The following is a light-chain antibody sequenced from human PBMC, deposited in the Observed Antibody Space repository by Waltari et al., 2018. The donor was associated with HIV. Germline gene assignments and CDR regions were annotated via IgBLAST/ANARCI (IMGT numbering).Light chain of an antibody. CDR3: AAWDDSLTGRV. J-gene: IGLJ3*02. V-gene: IGLV1-47*01. CDR2: RND. Sequence: QSVLTQPPSASGTPGQRVTISCSGSTSNIGTNFVYWYQQFPGTAPRLLLYRNDQRPAGVPDRFSGSKSGTAASLASSGLRSEDEADYYCAAWDDSLTGRVFGGGTKVTVL. CDR1: TSNIGTNF.